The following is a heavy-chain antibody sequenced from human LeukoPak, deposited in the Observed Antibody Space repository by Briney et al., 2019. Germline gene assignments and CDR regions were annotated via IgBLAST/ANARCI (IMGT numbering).Heavy chain of an antibody. V-gene: IGHV4-31*03. CDR1: GGSISSGGYY. CDR3: ARGIGSSGYYYRGAPYYSDY. D-gene: IGHD3-22*01. J-gene: IGHJ4*02. Sequence: SQTLSLTCTVSGGSISSGGYYWSWIRQHPGKGLEWIGYIYYSGSTYYNPSLKSRVTISVDTSKNQFSLKLSSVTAADTAVYYCARGIGSSGYYYRGAPYYSDYWGQGTLVTVSS. CDR2: IYYSGST.